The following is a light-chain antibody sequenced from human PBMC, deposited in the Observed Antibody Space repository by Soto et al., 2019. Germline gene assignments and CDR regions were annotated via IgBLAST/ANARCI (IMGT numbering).Light chain of an antibody. J-gene: IGKJ2*01. CDR3: QQYYSTPYT. CDR2: WAS. V-gene: IGKV4-1*01. Sequence: DIVMTQSPDSLAVSLGERATINCKSSRSILYSSNTKNYLAWYQQKPGQPPKLLIYWASTRESGVPDRFSGSGSGPDFTLTISSLQAEDVAVYYCQQYYSTPYTFGQGTKLEIK. CDR1: RSILYSSNTKNY.